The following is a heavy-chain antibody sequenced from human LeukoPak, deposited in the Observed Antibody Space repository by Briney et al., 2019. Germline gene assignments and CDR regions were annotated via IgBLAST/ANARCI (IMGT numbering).Heavy chain of an antibody. CDR3: ARDPTPVVTAMGRNGYDVDY. V-gene: IGHV3-11*04. CDR1: GFTFSDYY. D-gene: IGHD2-21*02. J-gene: IGHJ4*02. Sequence: PGGSLRLSCAASGFTFSDYYMSWIRQAPGKGLEWVSYISSSGSTIYYADSVKGRFTISRDNAKNSLYLQMNSLRAEDTAVYYCARDPTPVVTAMGRNGYDVDYWGQGTLVTVSS. CDR2: ISSSGSTI.